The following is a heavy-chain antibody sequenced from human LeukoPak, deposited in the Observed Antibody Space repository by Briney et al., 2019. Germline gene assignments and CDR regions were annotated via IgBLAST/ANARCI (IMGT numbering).Heavy chain of an antibody. V-gene: IGHV3-30*18. J-gene: IGHJ6*02. Sequence: GGSLRLSCAASGFTFSSYGMHWVRQAPGKGLEWVAVISYDGSNKYYADSVKGRFTISRDNSKNTLYLQMNSLRAEDTAVYYCAKDQGDSSGTYYYYYGMDVWGQGPRSPSP. CDR2: ISYDGSNK. D-gene: IGHD3-22*01. CDR3: AKDQGDSSGTYYYYYGMDV. CDR1: GFTFSSYG.